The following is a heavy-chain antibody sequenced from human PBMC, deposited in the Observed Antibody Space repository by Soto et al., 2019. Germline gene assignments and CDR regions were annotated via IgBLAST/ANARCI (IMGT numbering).Heavy chain of an antibody. Sequence: NPSETLSLTCTVSGGSISGSSYYWGWIRQPPGKGLEWIGSIYYSGSTYYNPSLKSRVTISVDTSKNQFSLKLSSVTAADTAVYYCARHGVVFGVVTTNWFDPWGQGTLVTVSS. CDR1: GGSISGSSYY. J-gene: IGHJ5*02. V-gene: IGHV4-39*01. CDR3: ARHGVVFGVVTTNWFDP. CDR2: IYYSGST. D-gene: IGHD3-3*01.